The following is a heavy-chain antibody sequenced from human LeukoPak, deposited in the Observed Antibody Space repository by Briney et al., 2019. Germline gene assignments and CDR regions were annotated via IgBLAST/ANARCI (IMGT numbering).Heavy chain of an antibody. V-gene: IGHV1-2*02. CDR2: INPNSGGT. CDR3: ARGPHWDPHFDY. Sequence: ASVKVSCKASGYTFTGYYMHWVRQAPGQGLEWMGWINPNSGGTNYAQRFQGRVTMTRDTSISTAYMELSGLRSDDTAVYYCARGPHWDPHFDYWGQGTLVTVSS. CDR1: GYTFTGYY. D-gene: IGHD7-27*01. J-gene: IGHJ4*02.